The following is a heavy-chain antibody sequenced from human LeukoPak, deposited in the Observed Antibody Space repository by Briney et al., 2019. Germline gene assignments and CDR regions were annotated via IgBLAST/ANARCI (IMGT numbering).Heavy chain of an antibody. CDR2: IYYSGST. J-gene: IGHJ4*02. V-gene: IGHV4-39*07. D-gene: IGHD1-26*01. CDR3: ARYSGSYPDDYYFDY. Sequence: PSETLSLTCTVSGGSISSSSYYWGWIRQTPGKGLEWIGYIYYSGSTNYNPSLKSRVTISVDTSKNQFSLKLSSVTAADTAVYYCARYSGSYPDDYYFDYWGQGTLVTVSS. CDR1: GGSISSSSYY.